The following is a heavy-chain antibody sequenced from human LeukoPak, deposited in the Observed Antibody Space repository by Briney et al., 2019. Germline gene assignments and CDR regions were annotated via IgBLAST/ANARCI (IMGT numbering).Heavy chain of an antibody. D-gene: IGHD3-10*01. Sequence: ASVKVSCXVSGYTLTELSMHWVRQAPGKGLEWMGGFDPEDGETIYAQKFQGRVTMTEDTSTDTAYMELSSLRSEDTAVYYCATDHGGSGSSYYYYYMDVWGKGTTVTVSS. CDR1: GYTLTELS. J-gene: IGHJ6*03. CDR2: FDPEDGET. CDR3: ATDHGGSGSSYYYYYMDV. V-gene: IGHV1-24*01.